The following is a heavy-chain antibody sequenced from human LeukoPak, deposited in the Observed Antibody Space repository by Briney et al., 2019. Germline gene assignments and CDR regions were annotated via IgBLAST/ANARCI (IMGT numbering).Heavy chain of an antibody. D-gene: IGHD3-10*01. Sequence: GGSLRLSRAASGFTISTYGMSWVRQAPGKGLEWVSSISGGTTYYADSVKGRFTISRDNSKNTVSLQMNSLRAEDTAVYYCAKSVYHSGNYWGEGTLVTVSS. CDR3: AKSVYHSGNY. J-gene: IGHJ4*02. CDR2: ISGGTT. CDR1: GFTISTYG. V-gene: IGHV3-23*01.